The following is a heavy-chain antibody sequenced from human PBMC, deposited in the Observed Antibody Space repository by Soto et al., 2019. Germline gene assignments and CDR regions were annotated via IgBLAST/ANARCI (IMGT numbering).Heavy chain of an antibody. Sequence: QVQPVQSGAEVKKPGASVKVSCKASGYTFTSYAMHWVRQAPGQRLEWMGWINAGNGNTKYSQKFQGRVTITRDTSASTAYMELSSLRSEDTAVYYCARAEDFTGSYWYFDLWGRGTLVTVSS. D-gene: IGHD3-3*01. J-gene: IGHJ2*01. V-gene: IGHV1-3*01. CDR2: INAGNGNT. CDR3: ARAEDFTGSYWYFDL. CDR1: GYTFTSYA.